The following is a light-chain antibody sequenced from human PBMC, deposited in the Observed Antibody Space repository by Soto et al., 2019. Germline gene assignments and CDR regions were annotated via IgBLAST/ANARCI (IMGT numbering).Light chain of an antibody. CDR2: AAS. CDR1: QSVSSD. CDR3: KQSYSTPSIT. Sequence: EIQMTQSPSSLYACVRDGVNIXCRASQSVSSDLNWYQQKTGKAPKLLICAASSLQSGVQSRLSGSGSGKDFTLTISSLQPEDFATYYCKQSYSTPSITFGQGTRLEIK. V-gene: IGKV1-39*01. J-gene: IGKJ5*01.